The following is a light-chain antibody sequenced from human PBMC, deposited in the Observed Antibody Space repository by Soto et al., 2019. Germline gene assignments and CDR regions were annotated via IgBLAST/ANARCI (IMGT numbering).Light chain of an antibody. Sequence: QLVLTQPPSASGTPGQRVTISCSGSSSNIGSNTVNWYQQLPGTAPKLLIYSNNQRPSGVPDRFSGSKSGTSASLAISGLQSEDEADYYCAAWDDSLNDYVFGTGTKVTVL. V-gene: IGLV1-44*01. CDR1: SSNIGSNT. J-gene: IGLJ1*01. CDR2: SNN. CDR3: AAWDDSLNDYV.